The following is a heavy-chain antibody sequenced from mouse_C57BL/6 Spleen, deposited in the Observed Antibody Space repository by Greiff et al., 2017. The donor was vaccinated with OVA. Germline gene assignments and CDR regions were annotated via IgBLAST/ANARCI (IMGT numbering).Heavy chain of an antibody. CDR2: IYPGGGYT. V-gene: IGHV1-63*01. D-gene: IGHD1-1*01. Sequence: VQLQQSGAELVRPGTSVKMSCKASGYTFTNYWIGWAKQRPGHGLEWIGDIYPGGGYTNYNEKFKGKATLTADKSSSTAYMQFSSLTSEDSAIYYCARLSSTVVEGFDYWGQGTTLTVSS. J-gene: IGHJ2*01. CDR3: ARLSSTVVEGFDY. CDR1: GYTFTNYW.